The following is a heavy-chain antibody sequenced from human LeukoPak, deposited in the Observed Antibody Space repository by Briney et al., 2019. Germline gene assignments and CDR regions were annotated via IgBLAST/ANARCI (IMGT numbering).Heavy chain of an antibody. J-gene: IGHJ6*03. CDR2: ISSSGSTI. CDR3: ARVHSGSYPVYYYYYMDV. D-gene: IGHD1-26*01. CDR1: GFTFSSYE. Sequence: PGGSLRLSCAASGFTFSSYEMNWVRQAPGKGLEWVSYISSSGSTIYYADSVKGRFTISRDNAKNSLYLQMNSLRAEDTAVYYCARVHSGSYPVYYYYYMDVWGKGTTVTVSS. V-gene: IGHV3-48*03.